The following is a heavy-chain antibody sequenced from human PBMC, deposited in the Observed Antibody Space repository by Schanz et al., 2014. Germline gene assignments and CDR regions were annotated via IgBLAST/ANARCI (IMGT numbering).Heavy chain of an antibody. CDR1: GITFSSHS. J-gene: IGHJ4*02. V-gene: IGHV3-30*03. Sequence: VQLVESGAGLVQPGASVRLSCAASGITFSSHSFNWVRQAPGKGLEWVALVSSDGNNDYYSDAMKGRFTITRDKSKNTVHLQMNSLRAEDTAGYCCVSQTGSPSYWGQGTLVTVSS. CDR3: VSQTGSPSY. CDR2: VSSDGNND. D-gene: IGHD6-13*01.